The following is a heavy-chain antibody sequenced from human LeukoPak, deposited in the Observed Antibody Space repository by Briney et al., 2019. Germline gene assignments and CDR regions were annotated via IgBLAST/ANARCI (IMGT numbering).Heavy chain of an antibody. CDR1: GGSFSGYY. Sequence: SETLSLTCAVYGGSFSGYYWSWIRQPPGKGLEWIGEINHSGGTNYNPPLKSRVTISVDTSKNQFSLKLSSVTAADTAVYYCARAYPHYYDSSGYWLDYWGQGTLVTVSS. CDR3: ARAYPHYYDSSGYWLDY. V-gene: IGHV4-34*01. J-gene: IGHJ4*02. CDR2: INHSGGT. D-gene: IGHD3-22*01.